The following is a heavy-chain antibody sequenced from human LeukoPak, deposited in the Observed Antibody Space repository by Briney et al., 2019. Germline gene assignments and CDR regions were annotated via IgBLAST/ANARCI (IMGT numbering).Heavy chain of an antibody. V-gene: IGHV3-9*01. CDR3: AVIAEAGTFDY. Sequence: GGSLRLSCAASGFTFDDYAMHWVRQAPGKGLEWVSGISWNSGSIGYADSVKGRFTISRDNAKNSLYLQMNSLRAEDTALYYCAVIAEAGTFDYWGQGTLVTVSS. CDR1: GFTFDDYA. J-gene: IGHJ4*02. D-gene: IGHD6-13*01. CDR2: ISWNSGSI.